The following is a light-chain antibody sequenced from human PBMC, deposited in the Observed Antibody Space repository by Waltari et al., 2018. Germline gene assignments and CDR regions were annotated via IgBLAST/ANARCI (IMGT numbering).Light chain of an antibody. V-gene: IGKV4-1*01. Sequence: DIVMTQSPDSLAVSLGERATINCRSSRSIFFTSTTRDYLAWYQHKAGHPPKLLMSWASTRELGVPDRFSGSGSGTDFTLSINRLQAEDVAIYFCHQYYGVPYTFGQGTRLEI. CDR3: HQYYGVPYT. CDR2: WAS. CDR1: RSIFFTSTTRDY. J-gene: IGKJ2*01.